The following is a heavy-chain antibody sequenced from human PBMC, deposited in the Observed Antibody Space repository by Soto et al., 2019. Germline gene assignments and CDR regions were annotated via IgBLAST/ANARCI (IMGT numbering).Heavy chain of an antibody. D-gene: IGHD6-19*01. CDR3: AKIQVVKYSSGWDYFDY. CDR1: GFTFSSYA. V-gene: IGHV3-23*01. Sequence: GGSLRLSCAASGFTFSSYAMSWVRQAPGKGLEWVSAISGSGGSTYYADSVKGRFTISRDNSKNTLYLQMNSLRAEDTAVYYCAKIQVVKYSSGWDYFDYWGQGTLVTVSS. J-gene: IGHJ4*02. CDR2: ISGSGGST.